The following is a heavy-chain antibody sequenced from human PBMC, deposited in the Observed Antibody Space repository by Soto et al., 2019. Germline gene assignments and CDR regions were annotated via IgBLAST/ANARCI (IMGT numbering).Heavy chain of an antibody. V-gene: IGHV3-33*01. J-gene: IGHJ6*02. D-gene: IGHD6-19*01. CDR2: IWYDGSNE. CDR3: ARDDIPGIAVATYGMDV. CDR1: GFIFSNFG. Sequence: GGSLRLSCAASGFIFSNFGMHWVRQAPGKGLEWVAVIWYDGSNEYYADSVKGRFTISKDNSKNTLYLQMNSLRAEDTAVYYCARDDIPGIAVATYGMDVWGQGTKVTVYS.